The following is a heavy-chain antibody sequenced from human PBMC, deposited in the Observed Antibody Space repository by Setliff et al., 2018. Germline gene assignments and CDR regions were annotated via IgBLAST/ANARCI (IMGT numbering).Heavy chain of an antibody. CDR3: AKSGGDHCCPLYHHCYMDV. CDR2: ISSGSNSI. CDR1: GFTFSIYS. J-gene: IGHJ6*03. Sequence: LSLSCAASGFTFSIYSMNWVRQAPGKGLEWIAYISSGSNSIYHADSVMGRFTISRDNARNSLYLQMNGLRPEDTAVYYCAKSGGDHCCPLYHHCYMDVWGTGTTVTVSS. V-gene: IGHV3-48*01. D-gene: IGHD2-21*02.